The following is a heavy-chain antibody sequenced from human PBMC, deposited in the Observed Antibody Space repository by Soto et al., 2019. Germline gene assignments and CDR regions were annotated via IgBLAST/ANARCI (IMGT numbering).Heavy chain of an antibody. D-gene: IGHD4-17*01. CDR1: GGSIGSYH. Sequence: QVLLQESGPGQVKPSETLSLTCTVSGGSIGSYHWSWVRQPPGKGLEWIASVYYTGTTNYNPSLGSRVTISIDAPENQISLKLTSVTPADTAFYYCARDTVLTGMFDLWGQGTLVTVSS. CDR2: VYYTGTT. J-gene: IGHJ5*02. CDR3: ARDTVLTGMFDL. V-gene: IGHV4-59*01.